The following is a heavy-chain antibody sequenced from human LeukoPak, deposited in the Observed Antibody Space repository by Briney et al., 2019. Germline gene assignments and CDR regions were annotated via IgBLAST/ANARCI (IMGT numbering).Heavy chain of an antibody. V-gene: IGHV3-21*01. CDR3: IRDLFDDYSLDY. CDR2: TNSDSSIT. D-gene: IGHD3-16*01. CDR1: GFTFSSYS. Sequence: GGPLRLSCAASGFTFSSYSMNWVRQAPGKGLEWVSSTNSDSSITYYAESVKGRFTISRDNARNSLYLQMNSLRAEDTAVYYCIRDLFDDYSLDYWGQGALVTVSS. J-gene: IGHJ4*02.